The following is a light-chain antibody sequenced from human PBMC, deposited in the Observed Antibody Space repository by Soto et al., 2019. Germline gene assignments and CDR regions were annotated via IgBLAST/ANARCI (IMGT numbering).Light chain of an antibody. Sequence: EILMTQSPATVSVSPGERVTLSCRAGQGVTTNFAWYQQKSGQSPRLLIYDASNRATGIPARFSGSGSGTDFTLTISSLEPEDFAVYYCQQRSNWPPAFGQGTRLAIK. CDR2: DAS. CDR1: QGVTTN. CDR3: QQRSNWPPA. V-gene: IGKV3-11*01. J-gene: IGKJ5*01.